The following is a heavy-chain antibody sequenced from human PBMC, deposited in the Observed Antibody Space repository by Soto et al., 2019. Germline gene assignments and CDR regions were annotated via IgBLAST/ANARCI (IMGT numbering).Heavy chain of an antibody. D-gene: IGHD2-15*01. V-gene: IGHV3-33*01. CDR1: GFTFSSRG. CDR3: ATDLGMPSGGRWYSTFFED. J-gene: IGHJ4*02. CDR2: IWSHGSGQ. Sequence: QVQLVESGGGVVQPGRSLRLSCAASGFTFSSRGMHWVRQAPGKGLEWVAFIWSHGSGQYYADSVMGRFTISRDNSMNNLYRQMNSLRADDTAVYYCATDLGMPSGGRWYSTFFEDWGQGTLVTVSP.